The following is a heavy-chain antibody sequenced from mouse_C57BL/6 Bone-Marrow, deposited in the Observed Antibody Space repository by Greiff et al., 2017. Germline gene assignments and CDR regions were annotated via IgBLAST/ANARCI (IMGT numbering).Heavy chain of an antibody. CDR2: MAPEKGDT. J-gene: IGHJ2*01. V-gene: IGHV14-4*01. Sequence: EVKLQESGAELVRPGASVKLSCTASGFNIKDDYLHWVKQRPEQGLEWIGWMAPEKGDTESASKFQGKATITADTSSNTAYLQLSSLTSEDTAVYYCTALRLYFDYWGQGTTLTVSS. CDR3: TALRLYFDY. D-gene: IGHD1-2*01. CDR1: GFNIKDDY.